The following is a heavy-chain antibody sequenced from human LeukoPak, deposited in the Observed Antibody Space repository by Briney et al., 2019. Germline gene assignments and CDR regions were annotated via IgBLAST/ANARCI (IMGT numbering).Heavy chain of an antibody. CDR2: ISASGVST. V-gene: IGHV3-23*01. D-gene: IGHD1-14*01. J-gene: IGHJ4*02. CDR3: AKKSGNLYHFDY. CDR1: GFAFSSYW. Sequence: GGSLRLSCAASGFAFSSYWMSWVRQAPGKGLEWVSAISASGVSTYYADSVKGRFAISRDDSKNTLSLQMNSLRAEDTAIYYCAKKSGNLYHFDYWGQGTLVTVSS.